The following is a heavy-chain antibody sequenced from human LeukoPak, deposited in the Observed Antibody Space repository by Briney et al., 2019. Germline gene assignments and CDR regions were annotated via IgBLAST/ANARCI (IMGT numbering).Heavy chain of an antibody. D-gene: IGHD3-10*01. V-gene: IGHV4-59*01. Sequence: PSETLSLTCTVSGGSISSYYWSWIRQPPGKGLEWIGYIYYSGSTNYNPSLKSRVTISVDTSKNQFSLKLSSVTAADTAVYYCARDEGSGSYYNSQNWFDPWGQGTLVTVSS. CDR2: IYYSGST. CDR1: GGSISSYY. J-gene: IGHJ5*02. CDR3: ARDEGSGSYYNSQNWFDP.